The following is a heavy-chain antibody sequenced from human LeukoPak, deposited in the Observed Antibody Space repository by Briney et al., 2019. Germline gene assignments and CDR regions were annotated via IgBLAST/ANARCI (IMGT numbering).Heavy chain of an antibody. Sequence: PGGSLSLSCAASGFTFSDYYMSWIRQAPGKGLEWVSYISSSGSTIYYADCVKGRFTISRDNAKNSLYLQMNSLRAEDTAVYYCARVRGASSPEYFQHWGQGTLVTVSS. J-gene: IGHJ1*01. CDR3: ARVRGASSPEYFQH. CDR2: ISSSGSTI. CDR1: GFTFSDYY. V-gene: IGHV3-11*01. D-gene: IGHD6-13*01.